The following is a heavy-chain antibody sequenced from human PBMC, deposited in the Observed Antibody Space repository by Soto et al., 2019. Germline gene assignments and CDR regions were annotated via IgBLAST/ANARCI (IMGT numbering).Heavy chain of an antibody. Sequence: QVQLVQSGAEVKKPGSSVKVSCKASGGTFSSYSINWLRQAPGQGLEWMGEIIPIFGTANYAQKFQGRVTITENESTSTSYMELSSLRSEDTAVYYCTREGGRHSGGVDYWGQGTLVTVSS. CDR1: GGTFSSYS. J-gene: IGHJ4*02. V-gene: IGHV1-69*01. CDR2: IIPIFGTA. D-gene: IGHD1-26*01. CDR3: TREGGRHSGGVDY.